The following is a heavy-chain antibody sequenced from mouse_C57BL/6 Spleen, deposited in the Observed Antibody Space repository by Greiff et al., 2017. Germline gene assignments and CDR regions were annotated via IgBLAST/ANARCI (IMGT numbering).Heavy chain of an antibody. CDR3: ARGGYYRGDY. Sequence: QVQLQQSGAELARPGASVKLSCKASGYTFTSYGISWVKQRTGQGLEWIGEIYPRSGNTYYNEKFKGKATLTADKSSSTAYMELRSLTSEGSAVYFCARGGYYRGDYWGQGTSVTVSS. CDR1: GYTFTSYG. J-gene: IGHJ4*01. D-gene: IGHD2-3*01. V-gene: IGHV1-81*01. CDR2: IYPRSGNT.